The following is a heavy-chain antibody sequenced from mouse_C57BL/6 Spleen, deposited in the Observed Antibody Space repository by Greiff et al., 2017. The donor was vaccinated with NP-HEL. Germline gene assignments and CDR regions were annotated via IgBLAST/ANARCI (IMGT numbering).Heavy chain of an antibody. CDR1: GYTFTDYY. J-gene: IGHJ4*01. D-gene: IGHD2-4*01. CDR3: ASPTYYDYDLYAMDY. CDR2: IGPGSGST. Sequence: VQLQQSGAELVKPGASVKISCKASGYTFTDYYINWVKQRPGQGLEWIGKIGPGSGSTYYNEKFKGKATLTADKSSSTAYMQLSSLTSEDSAVYFCASPTYYDYDLYAMDYWGQGTSVTVSS. V-gene: IGHV1-77*01.